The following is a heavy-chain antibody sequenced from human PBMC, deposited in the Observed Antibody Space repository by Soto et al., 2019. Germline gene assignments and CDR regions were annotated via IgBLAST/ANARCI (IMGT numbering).Heavy chain of an antibody. CDR1: GYSIGNDYY. D-gene: IGHD2-15*01. V-gene: IGHV4-38-2*01. J-gene: IGHJ4*02. CDR2: MFHSGST. Sequence: SETLSLTCAVSGYSIGNDYYWGWIRQPPGKGLEWIGSMFHSGSTYYSPSLKSRVTILMDTSKNTFSLELNSVTAADTAIYYCAKVVAATSYFDSWGQGALVTV. CDR3: AKVVAATSYFDS.